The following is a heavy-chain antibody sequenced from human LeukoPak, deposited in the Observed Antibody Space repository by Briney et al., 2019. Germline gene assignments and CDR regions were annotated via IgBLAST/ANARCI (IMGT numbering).Heavy chain of an antibody. CDR3: ARGTGGAAAADFDP. CDR1: GGSISSGGYY. CDR2: IYYSGST. Sequence: PSETLSLTCTVSGGSISSGGYYWTWIRQHPGKGLEWIGFIYYSGSTSYNPSLKIRASISIDTSKNQFSLKLSSVTAADTAVYYCARGTGGAAAADFDPWGQGTLVTVSS. J-gene: IGHJ5*02. V-gene: IGHV4-31*03. D-gene: IGHD6-13*01.